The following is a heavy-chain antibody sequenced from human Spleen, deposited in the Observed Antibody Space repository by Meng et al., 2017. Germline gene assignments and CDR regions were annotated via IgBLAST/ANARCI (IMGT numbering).Heavy chain of an antibody. CDR1: GGSFSDYY. Sequence: GSLRLSCVVSGGSFSDYYWSWIRQPPGKGLEWIGEINHSGSTNYNPSLESRATISVDASQNNLSMKLSSVTAADTAVYYCASIGEEWLGRSFDYWGQGTLVTVSS. CDR2: INHSGST. CDR3: ASIGEEWLGRSFDY. V-gene: IGHV4-34*01. J-gene: IGHJ4*02. D-gene: IGHD6-19*01.